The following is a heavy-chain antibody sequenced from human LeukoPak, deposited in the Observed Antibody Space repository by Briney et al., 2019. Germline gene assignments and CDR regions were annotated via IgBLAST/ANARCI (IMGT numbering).Heavy chain of an antibody. CDR2: INSDGSST. V-gene: IGHV3-74*01. CDR1: GFTFSSYW. CDR3: VRGFRGYSFDY. J-gene: IGHJ4*02. Sequence: PGGSLRLSCAASGFTFSSYWMHWVRQVPGKGLVWVSRINSDGSSTSYADSVKGRFTISRDNAKNTLFLQMNSLRAEDTAVYYCVRGFRGYSFDYWGQGTLVTVSS.